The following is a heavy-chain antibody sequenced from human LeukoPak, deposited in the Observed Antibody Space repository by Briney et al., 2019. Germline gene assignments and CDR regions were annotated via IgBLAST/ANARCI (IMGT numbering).Heavy chain of an antibody. Sequence: SETLSLTCTVSGGSISSGSYYWSWIRQPAGKGLEWIGRIYTSGSTNYNPSIKSRVTISVDTSKNQFSLKLSSVTAADTAVYYCARGLLILRFLAPDAFDIWGQGTMVTVSS. J-gene: IGHJ3*02. CDR2: IYTSGST. CDR3: ARGLLILRFLAPDAFDI. D-gene: IGHD3-3*01. CDR1: GGSISSGSYY. V-gene: IGHV4-61*02.